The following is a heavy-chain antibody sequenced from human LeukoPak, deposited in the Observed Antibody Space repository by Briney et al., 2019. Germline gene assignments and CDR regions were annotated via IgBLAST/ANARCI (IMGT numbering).Heavy chain of an antibody. Sequence: GRTLRLSCAASGFTFSSYGMHWVRQAPGKGLEGGAVISYDGGGTFSADSVKGRFTISRDNSKNTLYLQMSSLRAEDTAVYYCAKEGTAMVGSYFDYWGQGALVTVSS. CDR1: GFTFSSYG. J-gene: IGHJ4*02. V-gene: IGHV3-30*18. CDR3: AKEGTAMVGSYFDY. CDR2: ISYDGGGT. D-gene: IGHD5-18*01.